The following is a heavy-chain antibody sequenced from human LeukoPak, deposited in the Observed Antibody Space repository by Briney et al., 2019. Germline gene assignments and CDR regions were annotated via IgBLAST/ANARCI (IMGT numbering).Heavy chain of an antibody. CDR1: GFTFSSYA. D-gene: IGHD5-12*01. CDR2: ISYDGSNK. V-gene: IGHV3-30-3*01. Sequence: PGGSLRLSCAASGFTFSSYAMHWVRQAPGKGLEWVAVISYDGSNKYYADSVKGRFTISRDNSKNTLYLQMNSLRAEDTAVYYCARSVDIVATFDCWGQGTLVTVSS. CDR3: ARSVDIVATFDC. J-gene: IGHJ4*02.